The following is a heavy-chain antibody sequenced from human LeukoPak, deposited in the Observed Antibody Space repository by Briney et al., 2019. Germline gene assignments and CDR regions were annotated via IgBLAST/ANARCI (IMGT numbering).Heavy chain of an antibody. D-gene: IGHD2-15*01. CDR3: ARGEGLGYCSGGSCYNEYFQH. Sequence: ASVKVSCKASGYTFTGYYMHWVGQAPGQGLEWMGWINPNSGGTNYAQKFQGWVTMTRDTSISTAYMELSRLRSDDTAVYYCARGEGLGYCSGGSCYNEYFQHWGQGTLVTVSS. V-gene: IGHV1-2*04. CDR1: GYTFTGYY. J-gene: IGHJ1*01. CDR2: INPNSGGT.